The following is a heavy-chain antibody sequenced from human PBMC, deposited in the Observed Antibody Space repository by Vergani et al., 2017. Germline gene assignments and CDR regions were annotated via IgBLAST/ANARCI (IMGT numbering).Heavy chain of an antibody. J-gene: IGHJ5*02. V-gene: IGHV4-61*02. Sequence: QVQLQESGPGLVKPSQTLSLTCTVSGGSISSGSYYWSWIRQPAGKGLEWIGRIYTSGSTNYNPSLKSRVTISVDTSKNQFSLKLSSVTAADTAVYYCARDGGWYCGGDCYNSWFDPWGQGTLVTVSS. CDR2: IYTSGST. CDR3: ARDGGWYCGGDCYNSWFDP. CDR1: GGSISSGSYY. D-gene: IGHD2-21*02.